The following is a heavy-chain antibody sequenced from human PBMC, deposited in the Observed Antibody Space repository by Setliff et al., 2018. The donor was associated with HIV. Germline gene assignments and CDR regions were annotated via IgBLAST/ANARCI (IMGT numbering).Heavy chain of an antibody. CDR1: GFIFSTYG. CDR3: ARDQGGSYYLE. D-gene: IGHD1-26*01. CDR2: IRYDGSSK. V-gene: IGHV3-30*02. Sequence: GGSLRLSCVASGFIFSTYGMHWVRQAPGKGLEWVAFIRYDGSSKYYADSVKGRFTISRDNSKNTLYLQMSNLRVEDTAVYYCARDQGGSYYLEWGQGTLVTVSS. J-gene: IGHJ4*02.